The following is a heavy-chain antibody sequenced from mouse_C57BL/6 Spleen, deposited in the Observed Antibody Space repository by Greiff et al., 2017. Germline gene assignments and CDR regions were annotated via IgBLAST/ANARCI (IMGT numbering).Heavy chain of an antibody. CDR2: IYPRSGNT. CDR3: ARFDYDGYAMDY. J-gene: IGHJ4*01. V-gene: IGHV1-81*01. CDR1: GYTFTSYG. Sequence: QVQLQQSGAELARPGASVKLSCKASGYTFTSYGISWVKQRTGQGLEWIGEIYPRSGNTNYNKKFKGKATLTVDKSSSTAYMELSSLTSEDAAVYFCARFDYDGYAMDYWGQGTSVTVSS. D-gene: IGHD2-4*01.